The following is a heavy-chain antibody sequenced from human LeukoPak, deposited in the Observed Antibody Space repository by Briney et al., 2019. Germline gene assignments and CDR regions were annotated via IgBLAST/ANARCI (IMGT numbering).Heavy chain of an antibody. V-gene: IGHV1-18*04. CDR1: GDTLANYG. Sequence: GASVKVSCKAPGDTLANYGITWVRQAPGQGLEWMGWNTGYSGNTNYAQHFQGRVTMTTERSTSTAYLELRSLRSDDTAVYYCARGPHVGGGYADYWGQGTLVTVSS. J-gene: IGHJ4*02. CDR2: NTGYSGNT. CDR3: ARGPHVGGGYADY. D-gene: IGHD3-16*01.